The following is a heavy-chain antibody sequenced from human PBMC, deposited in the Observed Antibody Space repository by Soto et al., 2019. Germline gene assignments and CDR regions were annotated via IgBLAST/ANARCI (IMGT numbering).Heavy chain of an antibody. V-gene: IGHV3-23*01. CDR1: GFNFSSDV. J-gene: IGHJ3*01. CDR3: AKSQSGSFFAAFDL. Sequence: GGSLRLSCAASGFNFSSDVMNWVRQTPGKGLEWVASIFGSGITTYYADSVKGRFTISRDNSKNTLHLQLNSLRAEDTALYYCAKSQSGSFFAAFDLWGQGSLVTVAS. CDR2: IFGSGITT. D-gene: IGHD1-26*01.